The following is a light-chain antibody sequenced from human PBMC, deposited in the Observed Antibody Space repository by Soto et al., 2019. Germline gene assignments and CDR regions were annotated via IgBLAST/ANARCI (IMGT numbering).Light chain of an antibody. CDR1: SGRIASNY. V-gene: IGLV6-57*04. Sequence: NFMLTQPHSVSESPGKTVTISCTRSSGRIASNYVQWYQQRPGSAHTTVIYEDNQRPSGVPDRFSGSIDSSSNSASLTISGLKTEDEADDYCQSYDSSNREVVFGGGTKVTV. CDR2: EDN. CDR3: QSYDSSNREVV. J-gene: IGLJ2*01.